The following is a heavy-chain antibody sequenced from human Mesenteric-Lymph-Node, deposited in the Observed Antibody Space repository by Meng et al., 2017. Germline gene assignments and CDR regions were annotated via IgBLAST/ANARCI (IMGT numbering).Heavy chain of an antibody. CDR1: GGSITSTSSY. V-gene: IGHV4-39*07. D-gene: IGHD3-3*02. CDR3: VISSHN. CDR2: IYYRGST. Sequence: HLHLQGSGPGLAQPSETLSLTCTISGGSITSTSSYWGWGRQPPGKGLEWIGSIYYRGSTNYNPSLKSRISMSVDMSKNQFSLKVNSVTAADTAIYSCVISSHNWGQGTLVTVSS. J-gene: IGHJ4*02.